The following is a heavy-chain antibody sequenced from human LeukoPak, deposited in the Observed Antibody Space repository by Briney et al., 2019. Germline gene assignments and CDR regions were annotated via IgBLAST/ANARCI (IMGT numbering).Heavy chain of an antibody. CDR1: GYTFTGYY. J-gene: IGHJ1*01. Sequence: ASVKVSCKASGYTFTGYYMQWVRQAPGQGLEWMGWINPNSGGTNYAQKFQGRVTMTRDTSISTAYMELSRLRSDDTAVYYCAMTQDVVVVAATREYFQHWGQGTLVTVSS. CDR2: INPNSGGT. CDR3: AMTQDVVVVAATREYFQH. D-gene: IGHD2-15*01. V-gene: IGHV1-2*02.